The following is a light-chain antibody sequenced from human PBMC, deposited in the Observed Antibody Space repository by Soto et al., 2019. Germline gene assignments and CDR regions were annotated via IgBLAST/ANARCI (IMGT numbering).Light chain of an antibody. CDR1: SSNIGAGYD. CDR3: QSYDSSLRAWV. J-gene: IGLJ3*02. V-gene: IGLV1-40*01. Sequence: QSVLTQPPSVSGAPGQRVTISCTGSSSNIGAGYDVHWYHHLPGTAPKLLIYGNTNRPSGISDRFSASKSGSSASLAITGRQAEDEADYYCQSYDSSLRAWVFGGGTKLTVL. CDR2: GNT.